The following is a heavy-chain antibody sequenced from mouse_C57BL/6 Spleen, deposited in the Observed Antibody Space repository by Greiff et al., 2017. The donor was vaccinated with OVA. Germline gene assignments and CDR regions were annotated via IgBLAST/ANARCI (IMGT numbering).Heavy chain of an antibody. CDR3: AIWTRDYFDD. Sequence: QVQLQQSGPELVKPGASVKISCKASGYAFSSSWMNWVKQRPGKGLEWIGRIYPGDGDTNYNGKFKGKATLTVDKSSSTAYMQLSSLTSEDSAVYCCAIWTRDYFDDWGQGTTLTVSS. V-gene: IGHV1-82*01. CDR2: IYPGDGDT. CDR1: GYAFSSSW. J-gene: IGHJ2*01.